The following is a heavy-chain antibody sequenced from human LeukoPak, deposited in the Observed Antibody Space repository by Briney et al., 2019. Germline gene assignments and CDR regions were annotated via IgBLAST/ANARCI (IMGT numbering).Heavy chain of an antibody. CDR2: IYHSGST. V-gene: IGHV4-38-2*01. D-gene: IGHD1-26*01. J-gene: IGHJ3*02. Sequence: KSSETLSLTCAVSGYSISSGYYWGWIRQPPGEGLEWIRSIYHSGSTYYNPSLKSRVTISVDTSKNQLSLKLSSVTAADTAVYYCGGHGGVGDAFDNWGQGTMVTVSS. CDR1: GYSISSGYY. CDR3: GGHGGVGDAFDN.